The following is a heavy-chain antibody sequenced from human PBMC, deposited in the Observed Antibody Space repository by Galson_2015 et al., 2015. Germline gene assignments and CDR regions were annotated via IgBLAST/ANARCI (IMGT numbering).Heavy chain of an antibody. Sequence: SLRLSCAASGSTFSSYAMGWVRQAPGKGLEWVSAISSSSGSTYYADSVKGRFTISRDNSKNTLYLQMNSLRAEDTAVYYCATTTLPTGYYYCMDVWGQGTTVTVSS. D-gene: IGHD1-1*01. J-gene: IGHJ6*02. CDR3: ATTTLPTGYYYCMDV. CDR1: GSTFSSYA. V-gene: IGHV3-23*01. CDR2: ISSSSGST.